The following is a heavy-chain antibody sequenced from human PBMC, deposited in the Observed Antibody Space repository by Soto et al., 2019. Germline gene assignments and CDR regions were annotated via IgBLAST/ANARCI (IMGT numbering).Heavy chain of an antibody. D-gene: IGHD2-15*01. CDR1: GGSFSGYY. V-gene: IGHV4-34*01. CDR2: INNSGST. Sequence: PSETLSLTCAVYGGSFSGYYWSWIRKPPGKGLEWNGEINNSGSTNNNPTLKSRVTITVDTSKNQISLKLRSVTAADTAVYYCARRKVAATPYYYYGMDVWGQGTTVTVSS. CDR3: ARRKVAATPYYYYGMDV. J-gene: IGHJ6*02.